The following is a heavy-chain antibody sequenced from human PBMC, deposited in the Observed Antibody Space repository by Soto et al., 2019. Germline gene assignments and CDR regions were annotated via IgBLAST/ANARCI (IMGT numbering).Heavy chain of an antibody. CDR1: GFTFSSYD. CDR2: ISYDGSNK. CDR3: AKDLGSAAAGTTAYYYYYGMDV. J-gene: IGHJ6*02. V-gene: IGHV3-30*18. D-gene: IGHD6-13*01. Sequence: GGSLRLSCAASGFTFSSYDMHWVRQAPGKGLEWVAVISYDGSNKYYADSVKGRFTISRDNSKNTLYLQMNSLRAEDTAVYYCAKDLGSAAAGTTAYYYYYGMDVWGQGTTVTVSS.